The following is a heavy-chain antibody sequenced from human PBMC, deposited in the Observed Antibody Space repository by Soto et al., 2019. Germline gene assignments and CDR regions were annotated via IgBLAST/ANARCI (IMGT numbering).Heavy chain of an antibody. Sequence: GGSTSYARKFQGRGTMTRDTSTSTAYMELSSLRSEDTAVYYCARGGGYCGGDCYAHYGMDVWGQGTTVTVSS. V-gene: IGHV1-46*01. J-gene: IGHJ6*02. CDR2: GGST. D-gene: IGHD2-21*02. CDR3: ARGGGYCGGDCYAHYGMDV.